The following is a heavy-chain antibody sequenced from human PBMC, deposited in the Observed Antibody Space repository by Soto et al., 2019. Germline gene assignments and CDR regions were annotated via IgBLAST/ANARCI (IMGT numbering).Heavy chain of an antibody. V-gene: IGHV2-26*01. CDR2: IAWNDEK. J-gene: IGHJ6*02. D-gene: IGHD3-10*01. CDR1: GSSPRTAGLV. CDR3: ARVTGLQPQYYYYGMDV. Sequence: QVTLKEFGPGLVNPTEPPTLTCTFSGSSPRTAGLVVSWFLQPPGKAREWFAHIAWNDEKSYSPSLKTRLTLSKDTDRSQVVLSMTNVDPVDTATYYCARVTGLQPQYYYYGMDVWGQGTTVTVSS.